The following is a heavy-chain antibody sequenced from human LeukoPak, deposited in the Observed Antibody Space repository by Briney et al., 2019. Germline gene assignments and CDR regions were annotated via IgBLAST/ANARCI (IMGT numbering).Heavy chain of an antibody. D-gene: IGHD6-13*01. J-gene: IGHJ4*02. V-gene: IGHV3-23*01. CDR3: AKGVTQQQSFIDY. CDR2: ISGSGGST. Sequence: GGSLRLSCAASGFTFSSYAMSWVRQAPGKGLEWVSAISGSGGSTYYADSVKGRFTISRDNSKNTLYLQMSSLRAEDTAVYYCAKGVTQQQSFIDYWGQGTLVTVSS. CDR1: GFTFSSYA.